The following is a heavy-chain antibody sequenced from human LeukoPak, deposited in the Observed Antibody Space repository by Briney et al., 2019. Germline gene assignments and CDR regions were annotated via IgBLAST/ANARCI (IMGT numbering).Heavy chain of an antibody. CDR1: GFTVSSTY. J-gene: IGHJ4*02. Sequence: TGGSLRLSCAASGFTVSSTYMSWVSRAPGKGLEWVSVIYTGGTKQYADSVKGRSTISRDNSKNTLYLQMDSLRDEDTAVYYCASTYYDSSGYYYKWYYFDYWGQGTLVTVSS. CDR2: IYTGGTK. D-gene: IGHD3-22*01. CDR3: ASTYYDSSGYYYKWYYFDY. V-gene: IGHV3-66*01.